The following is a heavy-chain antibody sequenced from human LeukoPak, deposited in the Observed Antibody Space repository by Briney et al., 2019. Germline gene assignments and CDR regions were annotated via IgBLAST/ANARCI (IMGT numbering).Heavy chain of an antibody. CDR3: ARQDSSSWYSEV. CDR1: GGFFSGYY. Sequence: SETLSLTCAVYGGFFSGYYWSWIRQPPGKGLEWIGEINHSGSTNYNPSLKSRVTISVDTSKNQFSLKLSSVTAADTAVYYCARQDSSSWYSEVWGQGTLVTVSS. V-gene: IGHV4-34*01. D-gene: IGHD6-13*01. J-gene: IGHJ4*02. CDR2: INHSGST.